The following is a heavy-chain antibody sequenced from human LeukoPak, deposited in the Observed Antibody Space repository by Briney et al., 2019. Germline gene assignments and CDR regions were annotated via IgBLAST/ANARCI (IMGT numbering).Heavy chain of an antibody. Sequence: GESLKISCKGSGYSFTSYWIGWVRQMPGKGLEWMGIIYPGDSDTRYSPSFQGQVTISADKSISTAYLQWSSLKASDTAMYYCARDRAAMVYSYYGMDVWGQGTTVTVSS. V-gene: IGHV5-51*01. J-gene: IGHJ6*02. CDR1: GYSFTSYW. D-gene: IGHD5-18*01. CDR2: IYPGDSDT. CDR3: ARDRAAMVYSYYGMDV.